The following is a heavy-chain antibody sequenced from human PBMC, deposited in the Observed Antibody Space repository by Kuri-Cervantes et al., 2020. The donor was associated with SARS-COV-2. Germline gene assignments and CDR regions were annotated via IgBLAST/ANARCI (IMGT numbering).Heavy chain of an antibody. Sequence: GGSLRLSCAASGFTVSSNYMSRVRQAPGKGLEWVSVIYSGGSTYYADSVKGRFTISRDNSKNTLYLQMNSLRAEDTAVYYCARDGGSSGYDIDYWGQGTLVTVSS. CDR1: GFTVSSNY. CDR2: IYSGGST. CDR3: ARDGGSSGYDIDY. J-gene: IGHJ4*02. V-gene: IGHV3-66*01. D-gene: IGHD3-22*01.